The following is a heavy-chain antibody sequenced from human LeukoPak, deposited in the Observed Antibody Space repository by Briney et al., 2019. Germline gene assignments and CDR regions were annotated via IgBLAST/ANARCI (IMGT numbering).Heavy chain of an antibody. CDR2: MEKELNGYAT. V-gene: IGHV3-73*01. J-gene: IGHJ5*02. CDR3: TRDSGTYNWLDP. Sequence: PGGSLRLSCAASGFTFSIAWMSWVRQASGKGLEWIGLMEKELNGYATAYAASVRGRFTISRDDSQNTAYLQMDSLKTEDTALYYCTRDSGTYNWLDPWGQGTLVTVSS. D-gene: IGHD1-26*01. CDR1: GFTFSIAW.